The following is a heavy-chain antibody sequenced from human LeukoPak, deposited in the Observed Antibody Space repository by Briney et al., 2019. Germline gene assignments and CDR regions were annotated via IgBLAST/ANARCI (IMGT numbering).Heavy chain of an antibody. CDR2: MNSDGSST. V-gene: IGHV3-74*01. CDR1: GLTLSNYW. Sequence: GGSLRLSCAASGLTLSNYWMHWARQAPGKGLVWVSRMNSDGSSTSYADSVKGRFTISRDNAKNTLYLQMNSLRAEDTAVYYCARETTVIREWYFDLWGRGTLVTVAS. D-gene: IGHD4-17*01. J-gene: IGHJ2*01. CDR3: ARETTVIREWYFDL.